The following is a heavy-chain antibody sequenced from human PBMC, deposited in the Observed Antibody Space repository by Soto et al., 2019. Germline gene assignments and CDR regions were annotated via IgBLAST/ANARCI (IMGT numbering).Heavy chain of an antibody. CDR2: IIPIFGTA. CDR3: ASVAAAGTRWFDP. D-gene: IGHD6-13*01. V-gene: IGHV1-69*06. J-gene: IGHJ5*02. CDR1: GGTFSSYA. Sequence: GASVKVSCKASGGTFSSYAISWVRQAPGQGLEWMGGIIPIFGTANYAQKFQGRVTITADKSTSTAYMELSSLRSEDTAVYYCASVAAAGTRWFDPWGQGTLVTVSS.